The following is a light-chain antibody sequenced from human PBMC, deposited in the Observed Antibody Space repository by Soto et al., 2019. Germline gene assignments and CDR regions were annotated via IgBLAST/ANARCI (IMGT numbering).Light chain of an antibody. Sequence: QSALTQLASVCGSPEKSITISCTGTSSDVGGFNYVSWYQQHPVKAPKLLIFDVYSRPSGISNRFSGSKSGNTASLNISGLQAEDEADYYCSSYTTSSSYVFGAGTKVTVL. J-gene: IGLJ1*01. V-gene: IGLV2-14*01. CDR3: SSYTTSSSYV. CDR2: DVY. CDR1: SSDVGGFNY.